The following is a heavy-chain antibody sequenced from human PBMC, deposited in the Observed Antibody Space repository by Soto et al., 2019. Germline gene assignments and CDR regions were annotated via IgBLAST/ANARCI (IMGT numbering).Heavy chain of an antibody. V-gene: IGHV4-4*02. CDR3: ARSAGWYAIHA. CDR2: VFHTGTT. J-gene: IGHJ5*02. D-gene: IGHD6-19*01. Sequence: QVQLQESGPGLVKPSGTLSLTCAVSGDSVSSPYYWCWVRQPPGKGLEWIGGVFHTGTTSYNPSLRRRVTIAMDQAINQFSLDLSSVTAADTAVYYCARSAGWYAIHAWGPGTLV. CDR1: GDSVSSPYY.